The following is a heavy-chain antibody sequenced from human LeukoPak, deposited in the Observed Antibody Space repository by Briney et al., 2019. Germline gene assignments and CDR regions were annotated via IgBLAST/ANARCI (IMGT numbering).Heavy chain of an antibody. D-gene: IGHD2-15*01. CDR2: IYPADSDI. V-gene: IGHV5-51*01. Sequence: GESLKISCQGSGYSINNYWIGWVRQMPGKGLEWMGIIYPADSDIRYSPSFQGQVTISADKSISTAYLQWSSLKASDTAMYNCARQEYCSGGSCYTWFDPWGQGTLVTVSS. CDR1: GYSINNYW. J-gene: IGHJ5*02. CDR3: ARQEYCSGGSCYTWFDP.